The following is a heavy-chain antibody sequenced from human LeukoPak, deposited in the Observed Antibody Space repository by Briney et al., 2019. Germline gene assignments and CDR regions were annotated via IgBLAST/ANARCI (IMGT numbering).Heavy chain of an antibody. D-gene: IGHD6-13*01. V-gene: IGHV1-69*04. J-gene: IGHJ4*02. CDR2: IIPILGIA. CDR3: ARGGKAAAGTFGY. CDR1: VGTFSSYA. Sequence: SVKVSCKASVGTFSSYAISWVRQAPGQGLEWMGRIIPILGIANYAQKFQGRVTITADKSTSTAYMELSSLRSEDTAVYYCARGGKAAAGTFGYWGQGTLVTVSS.